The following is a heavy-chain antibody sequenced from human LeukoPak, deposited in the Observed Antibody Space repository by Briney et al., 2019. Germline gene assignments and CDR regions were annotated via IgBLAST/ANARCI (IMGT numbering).Heavy chain of an antibody. Sequence: SGRSLRLSCAASGFTFSSYGMHWVRQAPGKGLEWVAVIWYDGSNKYYADSVKGRFTISRDNSKNTLYPQMNSLRAEDTAVYYCARGDGSGYYGSGIDYGMDVWGQGTTVTVSS. V-gene: IGHV3-33*01. J-gene: IGHJ6*02. CDR1: GFTFSSYG. D-gene: IGHD3-10*01. CDR2: IWYDGSNK. CDR3: ARGDGSGYYGSGIDYGMDV.